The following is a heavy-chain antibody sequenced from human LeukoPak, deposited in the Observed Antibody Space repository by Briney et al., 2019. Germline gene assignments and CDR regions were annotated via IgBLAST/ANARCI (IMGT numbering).Heavy chain of an antibody. CDR3: ARDGPSIMIDFDY. V-gene: IGHV1-2*02. CDR2: IHPNSGAT. Sequence: ASVKVSCEASGYTFTAYYLYWVRQAPGQGLESMGWIHPNSGATNSAQKFQGRVTLTRDTSISTAYMELSGLKSDDTAVYYCARDGPSIMIDFDYWGQGTLVTVSS. J-gene: IGHJ4*02. D-gene: IGHD3-22*01. CDR1: GYTFTAYY.